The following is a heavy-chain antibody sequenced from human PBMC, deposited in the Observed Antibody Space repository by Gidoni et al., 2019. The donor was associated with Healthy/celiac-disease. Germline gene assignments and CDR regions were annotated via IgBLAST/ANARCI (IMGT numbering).Heavy chain of an antibody. CDR3: ARDVYCSSTSCRHYYYYGMDV. CDR2: INPNRGGT. CDR1: GYHFTGYY. D-gene: IGHD2-2*01. J-gene: IGHJ6*02. Sequence: QVQLVQSGAEVKKPGASVKVSCKASGYHFTGYYMHCVRQAPGQGLEWMGWINPNRGGTTYAQKFQGRVTMTRDTSISTAYMELSRLRSDDTAVYYCARDVYCSSTSCRHYYYYGMDVWGQGTTVTVSS. V-gene: IGHV1-2*02.